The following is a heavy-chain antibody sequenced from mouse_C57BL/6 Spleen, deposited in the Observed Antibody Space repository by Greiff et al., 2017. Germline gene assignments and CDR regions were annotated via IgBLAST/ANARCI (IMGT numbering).Heavy chain of an antibody. CDR3: AKKGDYDYAYWYFDV. J-gene: IGHJ1*03. CDR2: IWRGGST. Sequence: QVQLQQSGPGLVQPSQSLSITCTVSGFSLTSYGVHWVRQSPGKGLEWLGVIWRGGSTDYNAAFMSRLSITKDNSKSQVFFKMNSLQADDTAIYYCAKKGDYDYAYWYFDVWGTGTTVTVSS. V-gene: IGHV2-5*01. CDR1: GFSLTSYG. D-gene: IGHD2-4*01.